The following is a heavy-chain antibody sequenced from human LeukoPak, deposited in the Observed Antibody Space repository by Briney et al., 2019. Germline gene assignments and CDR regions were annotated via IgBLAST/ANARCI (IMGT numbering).Heavy chain of an antibody. V-gene: IGHV4-59*08. D-gene: IGHD1-7*01. Sequence: SETLSLTCTVSGGSISSYYWSWIRQPAGKGLEWIGYIYYSGSTNYNPSLKSRVTISVDTSKNQFSLKLSSVAAADTAVYYCARRGTGTTGRAFDIWGQGTMVTVSS. J-gene: IGHJ3*02. CDR1: GGSISSYY. CDR3: ARRGTGTTGRAFDI. CDR2: IYYSGST.